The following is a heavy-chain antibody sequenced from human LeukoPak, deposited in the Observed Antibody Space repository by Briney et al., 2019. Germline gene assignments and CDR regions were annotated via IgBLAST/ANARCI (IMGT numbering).Heavy chain of an antibody. V-gene: IGHV4-34*01. Sequence: PSETLSLTCAVYGGSFSVYYWSWIRQPPGKGLEWIGEINHSGSTNYNPSLKSRVTISVDTSKNQFSLKLSSVTAADTAVYYCASYCSSTSCYDMDVWGKGTTVTVSS. D-gene: IGHD2-2*01. CDR2: INHSGST. J-gene: IGHJ6*03. CDR3: ASYCSSTSCYDMDV. CDR1: GGSFSVYY.